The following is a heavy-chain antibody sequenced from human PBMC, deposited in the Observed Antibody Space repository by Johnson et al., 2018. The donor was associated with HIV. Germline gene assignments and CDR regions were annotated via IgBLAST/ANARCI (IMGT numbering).Heavy chain of an antibody. CDR1: GFTFSSYW. Sequence: VQLVESGGGLVQPGGSLRLSCAASGFTFSSYWMSWVRLAPGKGLEWVANIKQDGSEKYYVDSVKGRFTISRDNAKNSLYLQMNSLRAEDTAVYYCARFGMGSSGDAFDIWGQGTMVTVSS. CDR2: IKQDGSEK. D-gene: IGHD6-25*01. V-gene: IGHV3-7*01. CDR3: ARFGMGSSGDAFDI. J-gene: IGHJ3*02.